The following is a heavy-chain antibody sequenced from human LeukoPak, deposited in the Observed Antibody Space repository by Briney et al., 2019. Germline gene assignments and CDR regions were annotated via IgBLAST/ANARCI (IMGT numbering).Heavy chain of an antibody. CDR3: AKGGGYYYDSSGYYYFDY. V-gene: IGHV3-23*01. CDR1: GFTFSSYA. D-gene: IGHD3-22*01. CDR2: IIGSGGST. J-gene: IGHJ4*02. Sequence: GGSLRLSCAASGFTFSSYAMSWVRQAPGKGLEWVSAIIGSGGSTYYADSVKGRFTISRDNSKNTLYLQMNSLRAEDTAVYYCAKGGGYYYDSSGYYYFDYWGQGTLVTVSS.